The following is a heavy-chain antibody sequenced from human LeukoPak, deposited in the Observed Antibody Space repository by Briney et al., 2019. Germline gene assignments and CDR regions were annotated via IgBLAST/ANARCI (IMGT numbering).Heavy chain of an antibody. CDR1: GFTFSSYS. D-gene: IGHD3-22*01. CDR2: ISSSGSYI. V-gene: IGHV3-21*01. Sequence: GGSLRLSCAASGFTFSSYSMNWVRQAPGKGLEWVSPISSSGSYIYYADSVKGRFTISRDNAKNSLYLQMNSLRAEDTAVYYCARLITAYGNFDYWGQGTLVTVSS. CDR3: ARLITAYGNFDY. J-gene: IGHJ4*02.